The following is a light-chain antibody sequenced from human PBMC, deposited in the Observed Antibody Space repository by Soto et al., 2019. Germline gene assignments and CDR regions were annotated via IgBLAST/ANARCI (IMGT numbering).Light chain of an antibody. CDR1: QSVNTN. CDR2: GAS. J-gene: IGKJ2*01. V-gene: IGKV3-15*01. Sequence: EIVMTQSPATLSVSPGERATLSCRASQSVNTNLAWYQQKPGQAPRLLIYGASTRATGVTARFSGSGSGTEFTLTSSILQSEDFAIYYCQQYNKWYTFGQGTKLEIK. CDR3: QQYNKWYT.